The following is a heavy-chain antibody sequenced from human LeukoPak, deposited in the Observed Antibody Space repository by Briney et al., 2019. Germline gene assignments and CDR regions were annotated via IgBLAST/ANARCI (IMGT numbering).Heavy chain of an antibody. CDR2: IRFDGSDK. D-gene: IGHD6-13*01. Sequence: GGSLRLSCGASGFTFSSYGMHWVRQAPGKGLEWVAYIRFDGSDKYYADSVRGRFTISRDNSKTTLYLQMNSLRAEDTAPYYCAKDRAATGVFDYWGQGTLVTVSS. CDR3: AKDRAATGVFDY. CDR1: GFTFSSYG. V-gene: IGHV3-30*02. J-gene: IGHJ4*02.